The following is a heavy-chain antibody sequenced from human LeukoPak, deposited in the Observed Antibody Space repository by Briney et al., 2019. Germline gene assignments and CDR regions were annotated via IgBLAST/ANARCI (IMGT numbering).Heavy chain of an antibody. V-gene: IGHV1-2*02. Sequence: GASVKVSCKASGYTFTGYYVHWVRQAPGQGLEWMGWINPNSGATLYAQKFQGRVTMTRDTSINTAYMELRSLRSDDTAVYYCTRAKRVIFDYWGQGTLVTVSS. CDR2: INPNSGAT. CDR3: TRAKRVIFDY. J-gene: IGHJ4*02. D-gene: IGHD1-1*01. CDR1: GYTFTGYY.